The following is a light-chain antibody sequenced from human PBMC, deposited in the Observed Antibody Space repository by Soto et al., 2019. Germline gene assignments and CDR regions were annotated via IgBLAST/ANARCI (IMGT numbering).Light chain of an antibody. J-gene: IGLJ1*01. CDR3: SSYTSSSTLDV. CDR2: DVS. V-gene: IGLV2-14*01. CDR1: SSDVGGYNY. Sequence: QSVLTRPASVSGSPGQSITISCTGTSSDVGGYNYVSWYQQHPGKAPKLMIYDVSNRASGVSNRFSGSKSGNTASLTISGLQAEDEADYYCSSYTSSSTLDVFGTGTKLTVL.